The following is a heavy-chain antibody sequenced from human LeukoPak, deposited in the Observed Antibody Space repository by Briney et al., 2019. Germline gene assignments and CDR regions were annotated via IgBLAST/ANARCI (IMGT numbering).Heavy chain of an antibody. V-gene: IGHV4-4*02. Sequence: SETLSLTCPVSGGSISSLNLWSWLRQPPGKGLEWVGEMYLDGRTNFHPSVRGRVTIFIDKPKNQLSLQLTSVTAADTAVYYCAGLEGRYSTDWFYFFDYWGQGALVTVSS. CDR2: MYLDGRT. CDR3: AGLEGRYSTDWFYFFDY. D-gene: IGHD6-19*01. CDR1: GGSISSLNL. J-gene: IGHJ4*02.